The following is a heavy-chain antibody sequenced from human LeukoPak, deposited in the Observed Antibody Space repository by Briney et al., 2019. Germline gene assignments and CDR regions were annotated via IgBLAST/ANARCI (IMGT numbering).Heavy chain of an antibody. CDR2: IISDGSST. Sequence: PGGSLRLSCAASGFTFSSYWMHWVRQGPGKGLVWVSRIISDGSSTTYADSVKGRFTISRDNAKNTLYLQMNSLRAEDTAVYYCASHGEVHYNSGWGATYGHWGRGTLVTVSS. D-gene: IGHD1-26*01. CDR1: GFTFSSYW. CDR3: ASHGEVHYNSGWGATYGH. J-gene: IGHJ4*02. V-gene: IGHV3-74*01.